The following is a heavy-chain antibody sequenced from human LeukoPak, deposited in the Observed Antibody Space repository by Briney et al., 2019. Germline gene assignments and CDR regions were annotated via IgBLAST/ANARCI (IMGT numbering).Heavy chain of an antibody. V-gene: IGHV3-23*01. CDR3: AKDLYYDSSGYQFDY. CDR1: GFTFSSYG. J-gene: IGHJ4*02. Sequence: GGSLRLSCAASGFTFSSYGLSWVRQAPGKGLEWVSGISGGGGNTYYADSVKGRFTISRDNSKNTLYLQMNSLRADDTAVYYCAKDLYYDSSGYQFDYWGQGTLVTVSS. D-gene: IGHD3-22*01. CDR2: ISGGGGNT.